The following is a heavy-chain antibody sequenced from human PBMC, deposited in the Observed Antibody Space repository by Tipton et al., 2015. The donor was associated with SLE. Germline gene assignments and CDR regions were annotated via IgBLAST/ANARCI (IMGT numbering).Heavy chain of an antibody. CDR3: ARSAGYSSSWAHCDY. D-gene: IGHD6-13*01. Sequence: TLSLTCTVSGVSLSSAAYYWSWIRQHPGKGLEWIGYIYYSGSTYYNPSLKSRLTISVDTSKNQFSLKLNSVTAADTAVYYCARSAGYSSSWAHCDYWGQGTRVTVSS. CDR1: GVSLSSAAYY. CDR2: IYYSGST. J-gene: IGHJ4*02. V-gene: IGHV4-31*03.